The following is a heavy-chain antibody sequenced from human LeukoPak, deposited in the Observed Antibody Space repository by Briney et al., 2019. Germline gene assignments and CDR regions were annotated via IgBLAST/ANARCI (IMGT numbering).Heavy chain of an antibody. V-gene: IGHV3-43*02. CDR1: GFTFDDYA. D-gene: IGHD6-6*01. CDR2: ISGDGGST. Sequence: GGSLRLSCAASGFTFDDYAMHWVRQAPGKGLEWVSLISGDGGSTYYADSVKGRFTISRDNSKNSLYLQMNSLGTEDTALYYCAKDYGQLWWFDPWGQGTLVTVSS. CDR3: AKDYGQLWWFDP. J-gene: IGHJ5*02.